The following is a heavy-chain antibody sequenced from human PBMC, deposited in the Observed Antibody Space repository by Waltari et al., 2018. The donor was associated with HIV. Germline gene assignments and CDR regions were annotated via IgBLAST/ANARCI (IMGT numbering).Heavy chain of an antibody. V-gene: IGHV3-64D*06. Sequence: EVQLVEAGGGLVQPEGSLRLSCSASGFTLSTHLIHWVRQGPGKGLEYVSAITSHGKNTYYVDSVKGRFTISRDNSKNMLYLQMRSLRAEDTALYYCVKDSGYNSSGGAFDIWGQGTMVIVSS. J-gene: IGHJ3*02. CDR1: GFTLSTHL. D-gene: IGHD3-22*01. CDR2: ITSHGKNT. CDR3: VKDSGYNSSGGAFDI.